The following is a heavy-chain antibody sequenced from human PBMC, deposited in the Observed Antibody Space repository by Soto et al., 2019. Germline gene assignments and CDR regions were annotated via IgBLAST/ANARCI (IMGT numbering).Heavy chain of an antibody. CDR3: AKLLSPYGNFRQNYYYYYMDD. J-gene: IGHJ6*03. Sequence: EVQLLESGGGLVQPGGSLRLSCAASGFTFSSYAMSWVRQAPGKGLEWVSAISGSGGSTYYADSVKGRFTISRDNSKNTLYLQMNSLRAEDTAVYSCAKLLSPYGNFRQNYYYYYMDDWGKGTPVTVSS. CDR2: ISGSGGST. V-gene: IGHV3-23*01. CDR1: GFTFSSYA. D-gene: IGHD4-17*01.